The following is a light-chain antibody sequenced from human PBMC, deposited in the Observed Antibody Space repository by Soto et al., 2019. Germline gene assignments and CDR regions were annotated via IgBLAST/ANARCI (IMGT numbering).Light chain of an antibody. CDR1: SSDVGAYHY. J-gene: IGLJ1*01. CDR3: SSYAGSSNV. CDR2: EVN. V-gene: IGLV2-8*01. Sequence: SVLTQPPSASESPGQSVTISCTGTSSDVGAYHYVSWYQHHPGRAPKLLIYEVNKRPPGVPGRCTGSKSGNTASLTVSGLQAEDEADYYCSSYAGSSNVFGTGTKVTV.